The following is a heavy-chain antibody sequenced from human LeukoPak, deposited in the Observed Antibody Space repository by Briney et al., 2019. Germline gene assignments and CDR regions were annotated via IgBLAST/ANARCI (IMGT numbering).Heavy chain of an antibody. Sequence: GESLKISCKGSRYSFTSYWIGWVRQMPGKGLEWMGIIYPGDSDTRYSPSFQGQVTISADKSISTAYLQWSSLKASDTAMYYCARQISAVAGTGGFDYWGQGTLVTVSS. D-gene: IGHD6-19*01. CDR3: ARQISAVAGTGGFDY. J-gene: IGHJ4*02. CDR1: RYSFTSYW. CDR2: IYPGDSDT. V-gene: IGHV5-51*01.